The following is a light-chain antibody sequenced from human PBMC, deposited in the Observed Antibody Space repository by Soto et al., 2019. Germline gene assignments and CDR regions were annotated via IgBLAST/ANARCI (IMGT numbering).Light chain of an antibody. Sequence: DIQMTQSPSSLSASVGDTVTINCRANQSVSSWLAWYQQKPGQTPKLLIYDASTLETGVPSRFAGSEAETEFTLTIRGLQPDDFATYYCQQCSSYPWTFGQGTRVEIK. V-gene: IGKV1-5*01. CDR1: QSVSSW. J-gene: IGKJ1*01. CDR2: DAS. CDR3: QQCSSYPWT.